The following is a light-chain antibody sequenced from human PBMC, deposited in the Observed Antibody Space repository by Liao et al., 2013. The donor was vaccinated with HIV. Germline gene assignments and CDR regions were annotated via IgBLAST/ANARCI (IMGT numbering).Light chain of an antibody. CDR1: NIESKS. CDR2: QDS. V-gene: IGLV3-21*01. J-gene: IGLJ1*01. CDR3: QAWDSSTYV. Sequence: YVLTQPPSVSVAPGKTARITCGGSNIESKSVHWYQQKPGQSPVLVIYQDSKRPSGIPERFSGSNSGNTATLTISGTQAMDEADYYCQAWDSSTYVFGTGTKVTVL.